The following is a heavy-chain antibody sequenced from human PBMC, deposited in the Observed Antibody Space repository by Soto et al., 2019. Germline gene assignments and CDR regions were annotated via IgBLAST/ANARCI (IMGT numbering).Heavy chain of an antibody. Sequence: SETLSLTCAVYGGSFRDYYWSWVRQPPGKGLEWIGQINHSGSTNYNPSLKSRVTISVDTSKNQFSLKLSSVTAVDTAVYYCARTSRFDSWGQGTLVTVSS. J-gene: IGHJ4*02. CDR3: ARTSRFDS. V-gene: IGHV4-34*01. CDR2: INHSGST. CDR1: GGSFRDYY. D-gene: IGHD6-6*01.